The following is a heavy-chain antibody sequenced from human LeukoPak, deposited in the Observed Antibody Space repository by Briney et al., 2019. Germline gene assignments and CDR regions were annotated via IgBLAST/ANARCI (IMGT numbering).Heavy chain of an antibody. V-gene: IGHV4-39*01. CDR3: ATKDYGDYEDYFDY. Sequence: SETLSLTCTVSGGSISSSSYYWGWIRQPPGKGLEWIGSIYYSGSTYYNPSLKSRVTISVDTSKNQFSLKLSSVTAADTAVYYCATKDYGDYEDYFDYWGQGTLVTVSS. CDR2: IYYSGST. J-gene: IGHJ4*02. CDR1: GGSISSSSYY. D-gene: IGHD4-17*01.